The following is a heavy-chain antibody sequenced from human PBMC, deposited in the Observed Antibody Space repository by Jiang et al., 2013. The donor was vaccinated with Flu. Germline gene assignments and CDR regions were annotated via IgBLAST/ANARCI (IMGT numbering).Heavy chain of an antibody. Sequence: VQLVESGAEVKKPGSSVKVSCKASGGTFSSYAISWVRQAPGQGLEWMGRIIPILGIANYAQKFQGRVTITADKSTSTAYMELSSLRSEDTAVYYCASFDKALRQIDYWGQGTLVTVSS. D-gene: IGHD3-9*01. CDR2: IIPILGIA. CDR3: ASFDKALRQIDY. V-gene: IGHV1-69*09. CDR1: GGTFSSYA. J-gene: IGHJ4*02.